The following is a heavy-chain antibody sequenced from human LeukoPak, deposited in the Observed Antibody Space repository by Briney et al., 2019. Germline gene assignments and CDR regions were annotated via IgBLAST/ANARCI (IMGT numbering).Heavy chain of an antibody. CDR2: ISYDGSNK. V-gene: IGHV3-30-3*01. CDR3: SYSSSPPSGFDY. J-gene: IGHJ4*02. CDR1: GFTFSSYA. D-gene: IGHD6-13*01. Sequence: GRSLRLSCAASGFTFSSYAMHWVRQAPGKGLEWVAVISYDGSNKYYADSVKGRFTIPRDNSKNTLYLQMNSLRAEDTAVYYCSYSSSPPSGFDYWGQGTLVTVSS.